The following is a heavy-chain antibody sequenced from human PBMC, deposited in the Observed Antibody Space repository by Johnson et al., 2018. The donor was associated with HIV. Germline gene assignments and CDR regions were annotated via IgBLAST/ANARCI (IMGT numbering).Heavy chain of an antibody. CDR1: GFTFSSYW. J-gene: IGHJ3*02. Sequence: EVQLVESGGDVVQPGGSLRLSCAASGFTFSSYWMHWVRQAPGKGLVWVSRINSDGSSTSFADSVKGRFTISRDSAKNTLNLQMNSLRGEDTAVYYCARDWGYDSSGYYYGAFDICGQGTMVTVSS. CDR3: ARDWGYDSSGYYYGAFDI. V-gene: IGHV3-74*01. D-gene: IGHD3-22*01. CDR2: INSDGSST.